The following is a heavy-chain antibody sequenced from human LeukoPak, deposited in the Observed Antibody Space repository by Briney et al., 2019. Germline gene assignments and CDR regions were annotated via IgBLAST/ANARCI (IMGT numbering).Heavy chain of an antibody. J-gene: IGHJ3*02. V-gene: IGHV3-23*01. Sequence: EWVSAISGSGGSTYYADSVKGRFTISRDNSKNTLYLQMNSLRAEDTAVYYCAGNIALDAFDIWGQGTMVTVSS. CDR2: ISGSGGST. CDR3: AGNIALDAFDI. D-gene: IGHD1/OR15-1a*01.